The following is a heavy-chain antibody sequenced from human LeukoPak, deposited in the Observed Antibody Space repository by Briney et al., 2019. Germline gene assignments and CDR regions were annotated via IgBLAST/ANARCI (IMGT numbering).Heavy chain of an antibody. CDR1: GYTFTGYY. CDR2: INPNSGGT. Sequence: ASVKVSCKASGYTFTGYYMHWVRQAPGQGLEWMGWINPNSGGTNYAQKFQGRVTMTRDTSISTAYMELSRLRPDDTAVYYCARVPSSSWYYFDYWGQGTLVTVSS. V-gene: IGHV1-2*02. CDR3: ARVPSSSWYYFDY. D-gene: IGHD6-13*01. J-gene: IGHJ4*02.